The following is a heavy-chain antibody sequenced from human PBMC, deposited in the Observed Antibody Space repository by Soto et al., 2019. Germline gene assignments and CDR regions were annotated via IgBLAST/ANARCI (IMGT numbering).Heavy chain of an antibody. CDR3: ARGLYYYDSSGPYGDYFDY. V-gene: IGHV1-46*01. D-gene: IGHD3-22*01. CDR1: GFSFSDYF. Sequence: ASVKVSCKASGFSFSDYFMHWVRQAPGQGLEWMGIINPSGDSRNYAQKFQGRVTITRDTSTSTVYVDLSSLRYGDTAVYYCARGLYYYDSSGPYGDYFDYWGQGTLVTVSS. CDR2: INPSGDSR. J-gene: IGHJ4*02.